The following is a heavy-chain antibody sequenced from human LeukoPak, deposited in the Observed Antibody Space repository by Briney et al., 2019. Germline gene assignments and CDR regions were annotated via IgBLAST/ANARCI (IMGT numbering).Heavy chain of an antibody. CDR3: ARLGDGYNEYYYYYYMDV. D-gene: IGHD5-24*01. V-gene: IGHV4-59*01. Sequence: PSETLSLTCTVSGGSISSYYWSWIRQPPGKGLEWIGYIYYSGSTNYNPSLKSRVTISVDTSKNQFSLKLSSVTAADTAVYYCARLGDGYNEYYYYYYMDVWGKGTTVTVSS. J-gene: IGHJ6*03. CDR2: IYYSGST. CDR1: GGSISSYY.